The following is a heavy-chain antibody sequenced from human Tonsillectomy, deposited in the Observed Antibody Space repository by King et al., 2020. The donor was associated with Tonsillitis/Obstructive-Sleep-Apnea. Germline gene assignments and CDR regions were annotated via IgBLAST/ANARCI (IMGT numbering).Heavy chain of an antibody. D-gene: IGHD3-3*01. CDR3: ARGDDFYTADY. CDR2: ISSSGGDT. J-gene: IGHJ4*02. V-gene: IGHV3-11*05. Sequence: VQLVESGGGLVKPGGSLRLSCAASGLTISDYYMSWIRQAPGKGLEWVSYISSSGGDTKYADSVKGRFTISRDNAKNSLYLHMNSLGVEDTAVYYCARGDDFYTADYWGQGTLVTVSS. CDR1: GLTISDYY.